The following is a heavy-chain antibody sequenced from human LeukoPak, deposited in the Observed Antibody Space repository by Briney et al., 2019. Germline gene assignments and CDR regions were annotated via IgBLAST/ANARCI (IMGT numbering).Heavy chain of an antibody. J-gene: IGHJ6*02. D-gene: IGHD6-19*01. CDR2: IYNSGAS. CDR3: ARNRGWYATDV. V-gene: IGHV4-61*01. CDR1: GGSVSSGSYS. Sequence: SETLSLTCTVSGGSVSSGSYSWNWIRQPPGKGLEWIGYIYNSGASNYNPSLKRRVTISVDTSKNQFSLKLNSVTAADTAVYYCARNRGWYATDVWGQGAAVTVSS.